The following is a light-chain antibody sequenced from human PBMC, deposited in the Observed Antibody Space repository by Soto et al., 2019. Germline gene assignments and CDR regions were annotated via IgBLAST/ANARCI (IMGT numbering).Light chain of an antibody. Sequence: QSALAPPSSLSGSPGQSITISCTGTSSDVGGYKYVSWYQQHPGKAPKLMIYEVSNRPSGVSNRFSGSKSGNTASLTISGLQAEDEADYYCSSYTSSSTPYVFGTGTKVTVL. CDR1: SSDVGGYKY. CDR3: SSYTSSSTPYV. CDR2: EVS. J-gene: IGLJ1*01. V-gene: IGLV2-14*01.